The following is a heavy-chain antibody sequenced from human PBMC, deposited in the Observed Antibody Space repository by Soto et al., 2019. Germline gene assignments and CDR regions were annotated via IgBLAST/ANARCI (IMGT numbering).Heavy chain of an antibody. CDR1: GGSISSYY. CDR3: ARETVSGAFDI. V-gene: IGHV4-59*13. Sequence: SETLSLTCTVSGGSISSYYWSWIRQPPGKGLEWIGYIYYSGSTNYNPSLKSRVTISVDTSKNQFSLKLSSVTAADTAVYYCARETVSGAFDIWGQGTMVTVSS. D-gene: IGHD3-10*01. CDR2: IYYSGST. J-gene: IGHJ3*02.